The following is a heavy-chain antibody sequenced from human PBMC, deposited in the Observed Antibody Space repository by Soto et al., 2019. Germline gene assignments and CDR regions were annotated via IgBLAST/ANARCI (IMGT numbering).Heavy chain of an antibody. CDR2: IIPIYGTA. V-gene: IGHV1-69*06. D-gene: IGHD2-2*03. CDR3: ASGFMAMAPRPGLDV. CDR1: GGTFSSYA. Sequence: SVKISCKASGGTFSSYAISWLRQAPGQGLEWMGGIIPIYGTANYAQKFQGRVTITADKSTSTAYMELSSLRSGDTAVYYCASGFMAMAPRPGLDVWGQGTTVTVSS. J-gene: IGHJ6*02.